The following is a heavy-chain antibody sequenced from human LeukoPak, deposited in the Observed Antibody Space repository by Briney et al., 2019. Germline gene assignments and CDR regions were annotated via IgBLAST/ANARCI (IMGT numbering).Heavy chain of an antibody. CDR3: ARGRGSSWYYFDS. J-gene: IGHJ4*02. Sequence: SETLSLTCDVSGGSFNNYYWSWIRQSPGKGLEWIGEFTHSGSINHNPSLKSRVTMSVDTSKNQFSLKLSSVTAADTAVYYCARGRGSSWYYFDSWGQGTLVTVSS. CDR2: FTHSGSI. D-gene: IGHD6-13*01. CDR1: GGSFNNYY. V-gene: IGHV4-34*01.